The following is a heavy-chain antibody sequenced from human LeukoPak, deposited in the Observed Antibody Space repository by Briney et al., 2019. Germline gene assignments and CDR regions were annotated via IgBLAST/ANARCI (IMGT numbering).Heavy chain of an antibody. CDR1: GFTFSSYG. J-gene: IGHJ6*03. Sequence: GRSLRLSCAASGFTFSSYGMHWVRQAPGKGLEWVAVIWYDGSNKYYADSVKGRFTISRGNSKNTLYLQMNSLRAEDTAVYYCAKGGYSYGYLYYYMDVWGKGTTVTVSS. CDR3: AKGGYSYGYLYYYMDV. CDR2: IWYDGSNK. V-gene: IGHV3-33*06. D-gene: IGHD5-18*01.